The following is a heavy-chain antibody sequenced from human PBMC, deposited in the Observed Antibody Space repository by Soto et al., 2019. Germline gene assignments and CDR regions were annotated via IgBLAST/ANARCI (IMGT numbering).Heavy chain of an antibody. J-gene: IGHJ5*02. D-gene: IGHD2-8*01. CDR3: ARRSPYCTNGVCYTDNWFDP. Sequence: NVSCKASGYTFTSYGISWVRQAPGQGLEWMGWISAYNGNTNYAQKLQGRVTMTTDTSTSTAYMELRSLRSDDTAVYYCARRSPYCTNGVCYTDNWFDPWGQGTLVTVSS. CDR1: GYTFTSYG. CDR2: ISAYNGNT. V-gene: IGHV1-18*01.